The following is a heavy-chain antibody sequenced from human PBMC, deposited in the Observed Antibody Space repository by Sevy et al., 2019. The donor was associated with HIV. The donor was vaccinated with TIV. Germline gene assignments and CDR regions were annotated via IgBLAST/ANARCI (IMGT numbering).Heavy chain of an antibody. Sequence: ASVKVSCKASGYTFTGYYIHWIRQAPGQGLEWMGRINPNSGGTNYAQKFQGRVTMTRETSISTVYMELTRLTSDGTAVYYCARVPPLIHDGQNYWGQGTLVTVSS. CDR2: INPNSGGT. D-gene: IGHD1-1*01. J-gene: IGHJ4*02. CDR3: ARVPPLIHDGQNY. V-gene: IGHV1-2*06. CDR1: GYTFTGYY.